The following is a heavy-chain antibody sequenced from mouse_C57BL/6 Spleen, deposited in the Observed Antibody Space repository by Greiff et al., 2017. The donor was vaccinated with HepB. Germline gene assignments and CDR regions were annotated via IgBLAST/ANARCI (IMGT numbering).Heavy chain of an antibody. CDR3: ARKGITTVVATGYFDV. CDR2: IRNKANGYTT. CDR1: GFTFTDYY. Sequence: EVQVVESGGGLVQPGGSLSLSCAASGFTFTDYYMSWVRQPPGKALEWLGFIRNKANGYTTEYSASVKGRFTISRDNSQSILYLQMNALRAEDSATYYCARKGITTVVATGYFDVWGTGTTVTVSS. J-gene: IGHJ1*03. V-gene: IGHV7-3*01. D-gene: IGHD1-1*01.